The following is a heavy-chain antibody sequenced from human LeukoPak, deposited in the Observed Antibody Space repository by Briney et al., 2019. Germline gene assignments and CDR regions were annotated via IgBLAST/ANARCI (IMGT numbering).Heavy chain of an antibody. CDR2: IYPDDSDT. V-gene: IGHV5-51*01. CDR1: GYSFPTYW. J-gene: IGHJ6*02. CDR3: ARQGYCTNGVCYTGRYYYGMDV. Sequence: GESLKISCKASGYSFPTYWIGWVRQMPGKGLEWMGIIYPDDSDTRYSPSFQGQVTISADKSISTAYLQWSSLKASDTAMYYCARQGYCTNGVCYTGRYYYGMDVWGQGTTVTVSS. D-gene: IGHD2-8*01.